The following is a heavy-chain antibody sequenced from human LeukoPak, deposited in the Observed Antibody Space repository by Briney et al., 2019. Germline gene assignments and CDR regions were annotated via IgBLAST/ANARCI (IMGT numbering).Heavy chain of an antibody. CDR3: ATALGTTVTTTSPWFDP. CDR2: INPNSGGT. D-gene: IGHD4-17*01. Sequence: ASVKVSCKVSGYTFTGYYMHWVRQAPGQGLEWMGWINPNSGGTNYAQKFQGRVTMTRDTSISTAYMELSRLRSDDTAVYYCATALGTTVTTTSPWFDPWGQGTLVTVSS. V-gene: IGHV1-2*02. J-gene: IGHJ5*02. CDR1: GYTFTGYY.